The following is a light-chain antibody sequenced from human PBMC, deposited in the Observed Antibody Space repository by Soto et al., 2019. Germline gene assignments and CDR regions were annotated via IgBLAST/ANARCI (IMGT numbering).Light chain of an antibody. CDR1: QSISSY. J-gene: IGKJ1*01. V-gene: IGKV1-39*01. CDR3: QQYNSYS. CDR2: AAS. Sequence: DSQMSQSPSSLSASVGDRVTIICRASQSISSYLNWYQQKPGKAPKLLIYAASSLQSGVPSRFSGSGSGTDFTLTTSSLQPEDFATYYCQQYNSYSFGQGTKVDIK.